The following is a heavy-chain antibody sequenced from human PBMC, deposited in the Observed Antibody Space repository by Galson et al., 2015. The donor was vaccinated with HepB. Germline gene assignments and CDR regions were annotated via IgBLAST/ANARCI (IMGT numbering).Heavy chain of an antibody. V-gene: IGHV3-33*01. D-gene: IGHD6-19*01. CDR3: AREPLELGQWLGEYYFDY. CDR2: IWYDGSNK. J-gene: IGHJ4*02. CDR1: GFTFSSYG. Sequence: SLRLSCAASGFTFSSYGMHWVRQAPGKGLEWVAVIWYDGSNKYYADSVKGRFTISRDNAKNSLYLQMNSLRAEDTAVYYCAREPLELGQWLGEYYFDYWGQGTLVTVSS.